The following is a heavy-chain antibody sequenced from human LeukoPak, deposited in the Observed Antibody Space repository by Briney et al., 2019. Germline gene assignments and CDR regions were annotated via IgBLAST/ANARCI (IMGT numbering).Heavy chain of an antibody. Sequence: PGGSLILSCAASGFTFSNYAMTWVRQAPGKGLEWVSTISGSGDRTYYADSVKGRFTISRDNSKNTLYLQMNTLRAEDTAVYYCAKDRPYYYDSNYEAFDIWGQGTMVTVSS. D-gene: IGHD3-22*01. J-gene: IGHJ3*02. V-gene: IGHV3-23*01. CDR3: AKDRPYYYDSNYEAFDI. CDR2: ISGSGDRT. CDR1: GFTFSNYA.